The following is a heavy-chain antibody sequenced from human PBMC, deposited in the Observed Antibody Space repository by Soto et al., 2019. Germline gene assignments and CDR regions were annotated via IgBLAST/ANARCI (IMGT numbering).Heavy chain of an antibody. J-gene: IGHJ4*02. D-gene: IGHD6-13*01. Sequence: ASVKVSCKASGYTFTGYYMHCVRPAPGQGLEWMGWINTNSGGTNYAEKFQGRVTMTRDTSISTAYMELSRLRSDDTAVYYCARDGFRSWYYLDYWGQGTLVTVSS. CDR3: ARDGFRSWYYLDY. V-gene: IGHV1-2*02. CDR2: INTNSGGT. CDR1: GYTFTGYY.